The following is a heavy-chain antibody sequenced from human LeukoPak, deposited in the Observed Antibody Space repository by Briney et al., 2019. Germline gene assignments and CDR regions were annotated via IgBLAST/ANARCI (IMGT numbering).Heavy chain of an antibody. Sequence: PGGSLRLSCAASGFTLLSNYMSWVRQAPGKGLEWVSVIYSGGSTYYADSVKGRFTIPRDNSKNTLYLQMNSLRAEDTAVYYCARDSRSVVVPAAILANFDYWGQGTLVTVSS. CDR1: GFTLLSNY. CDR2: IYSGGST. CDR3: ARDSRSVVVPAAILANFDY. V-gene: IGHV3-66*01. J-gene: IGHJ4*02. D-gene: IGHD2-2*01.